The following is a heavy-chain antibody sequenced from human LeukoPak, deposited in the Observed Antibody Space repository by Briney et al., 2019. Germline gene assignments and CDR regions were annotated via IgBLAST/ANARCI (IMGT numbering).Heavy chain of an antibody. CDR1: GGSISSYY. Sequence: PSETLSLTCTVSGGSISSYYWSWIRQPAGKGLEWIGRIYTSGSTNYDPSLKSRVTMSVDTSKNQFSLKLSSVTAADTAVYYCARVNSYYYDSSGYYIFDYWGQGTLVTVSS. CDR3: ARVNSYYYDSSGYYIFDY. J-gene: IGHJ4*02. CDR2: IYTSGST. V-gene: IGHV4-4*07. D-gene: IGHD3-22*01.